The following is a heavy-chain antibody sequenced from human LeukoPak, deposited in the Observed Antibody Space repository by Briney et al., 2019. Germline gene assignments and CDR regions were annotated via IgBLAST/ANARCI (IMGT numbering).Heavy chain of an antibody. Sequence: SETLSLTCAVYGGSFSGYYWSWIRQPPGKGLEWIGEINHSGSTNYNPSLKSRVTVSLDTSKNQFSLKLSSVTAADTAVYYCAGHHPRNTVDFWGQGTLVTVSS. D-gene: IGHD2/OR15-2a*01. CDR2: INHSGST. J-gene: IGHJ4*02. CDR1: GGSFSGYY. CDR3: AGHHPRNTVDF. V-gene: IGHV4-34*01.